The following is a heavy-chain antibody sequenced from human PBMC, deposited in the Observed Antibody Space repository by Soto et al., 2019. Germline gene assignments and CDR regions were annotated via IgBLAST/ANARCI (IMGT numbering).Heavy chain of an antibody. J-gene: IGHJ4*02. CDR2: ISAYNGNT. CDR3: ARASGGGVGTTSY. CDR1: GYIFSNFG. Sequence: QVQLVQSGPEVKKPGASAKVSCKTSGYIFSNFGISWMRQVPGQGLEWMGWISAYNGNTNYAQKFQDRVTLTTDTSTNTAYMELRNLRSDDTAVYYCARASGGGVGTTSYWGQGTLVTVSS. D-gene: IGHD1-26*01. V-gene: IGHV1-18*01.